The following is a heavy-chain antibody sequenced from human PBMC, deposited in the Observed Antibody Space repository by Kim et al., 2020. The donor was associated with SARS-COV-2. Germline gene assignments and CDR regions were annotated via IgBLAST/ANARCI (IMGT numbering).Heavy chain of an antibody. J-gene: IGHJ4*02. CDR1: GGSFSGYY. CDR2: INHSGST. V-gene: IGHV4-34*01. CDR3: ARGDRIVGATY. D-gene: IGHD1-26*01. Sequence: SETLSLTCAVYGGSFSGYYWSWIRQPPGKGLEWIGEINHSGSTNYNPSLKSRVTISVDTSKNQFSLKLSSVTAADTAVYYCARGDRIVGATYWGQGTLVTVSS.